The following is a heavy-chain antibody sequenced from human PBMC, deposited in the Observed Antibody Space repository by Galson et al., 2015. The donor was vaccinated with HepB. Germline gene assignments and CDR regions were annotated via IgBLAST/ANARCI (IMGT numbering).Heavy chain of an antibody. D-gene: IGHD3-16*01. Sequence: CAISGDSVSSHSVCWTWIRQSPSRGLEWLGRTYYTYKWYNDYAVSVKSRITINADTSKNQFSLQLNSVTPEDTAVYYCARMSWGVGIDYWGQGTLVTVSS. CDR3: ARMSWGVGIDY. CDR1: GDSVSSHSVC. J-gene: IGHJ4*02. CDR2: TYYTYKWYN. V-gene: IGHV6-1*01.